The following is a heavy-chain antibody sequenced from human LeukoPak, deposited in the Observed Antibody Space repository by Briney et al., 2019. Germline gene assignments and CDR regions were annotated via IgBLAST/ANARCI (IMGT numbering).Heavy chain of an antibody. V-gene: IGHV3-23*01. CDR3: AKARVITSFDY. D-gene: IGHD3-22*01. CDR2: VSGSGSTA. CDR1: GFAFNNYV. J-gene: IGHJ4*02. Sequence: GGSLRLSCAASGFAFNNYVMSWVRQAPGKGLEWVSSVSGSGSTAYYADSVKGRFTISRDNSKNTLYLQMNTMRAEDTATYYCAKARVITSFDYWGQGTLATVSS.